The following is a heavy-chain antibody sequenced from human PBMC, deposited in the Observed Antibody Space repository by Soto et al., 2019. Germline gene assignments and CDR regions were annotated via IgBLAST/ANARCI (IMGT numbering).Heavy chain of an antibody. D-gene: IGHD1-26*01. J-gene: IGHJ4*02. CDR2: IRSKANSYAT. CDR3: TRPAGATHDY. Sequence: EVQLVESGGGLVQPGGSLKLSCAASGFTFSGSAMHWVRQASGKGLEWVGRIRSKANSYATAYAASVKGRFTVSRDDSKNTAYLQMNSLKTEDTAVYYCTRPAGATHDYWGQGTLVTVSS. V-gene: IGHV3-73*01. CDR1: GFTFSGSA.